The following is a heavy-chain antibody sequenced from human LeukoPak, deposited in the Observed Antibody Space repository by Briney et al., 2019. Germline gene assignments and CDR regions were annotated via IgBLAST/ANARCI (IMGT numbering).Heavy chain of an antibody. D-gene: IGHD4-23*01. V-gene: IGHV4-61*02. Sequence: PSETLSLTCSVSGGSIGSGSYYWTWLRQPAGKGLEWIGRIYTGGSGNPNYNPSLKSRVTISVDTSKNQFSLKLCSVTAADTAVYYCARSFSVGPFFDYWGQGTLVTVSS. J-gene: IGHJ4*02. CDR2: IYTGGSGNP. CDR3: ARSFSVGPFFDY. CDR1: GGSIGSGSYY.